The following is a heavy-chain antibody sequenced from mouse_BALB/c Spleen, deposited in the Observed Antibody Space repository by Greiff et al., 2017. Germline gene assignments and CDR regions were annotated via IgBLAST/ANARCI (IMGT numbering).Heavy chain of an antibody. CDR2: ISYDGSN. CDR3: ARGGYSAMDY. V-gene: IGHV3-6*02. Sequence: VQLKESGPGLVKPSQSLSLTCSVTGYSITSGYYWNWIRQFPGNKLEWMGYISYDGSNNYNPSLKNRISITRDTSKNQFFLKLNSVTTEDTATYYCARGGYSAMDYWGQGTSVTVSS. CDR1: GYSITSGYY. J-gene: IGHJ4*01.